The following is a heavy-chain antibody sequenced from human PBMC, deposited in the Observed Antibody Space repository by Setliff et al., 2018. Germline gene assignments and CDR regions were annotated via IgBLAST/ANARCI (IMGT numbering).Heavy chain of an antibody. D-gene: IGHD6-6*01. CDR1: DGSISSRHYY. J-gene: IGHJ2*01. Sequence: SETLFLTCTVSDGSISSRHYYWSWIRQPAGKGLEWLGQIYTSWSTNYNPSLKGRATLSIDASKKQFSLKLTSVTAADTALYDCARNPDFLQYSFDLWGRGTLVTVSS. V-gene: IGHV4-61*09. CDR3: ARNPDFLQYSFDL. CDR2: IYTSWST.